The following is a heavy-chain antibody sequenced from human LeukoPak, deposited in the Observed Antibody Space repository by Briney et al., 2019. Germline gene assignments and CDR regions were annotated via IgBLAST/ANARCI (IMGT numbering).Heavy chain of an antibody. CDR2: ISGSGGST. CDR1: GFTFSSYG. Sequence: GGSLRLSCAASGFTFSSYGMSWVRQAPGKGLEWVSAISGSGGSTYYADSAKGRFTISRDNSKNTLYLQMNSLRAEDTAVYYCAKVFLSNGDYWGQGTLVTVSS. V-gene: IGHV3-23*01. J-gene: IGHJ4*02. D-gene: IGHD6-13*01. CDR3: AKVFLSNGDY.